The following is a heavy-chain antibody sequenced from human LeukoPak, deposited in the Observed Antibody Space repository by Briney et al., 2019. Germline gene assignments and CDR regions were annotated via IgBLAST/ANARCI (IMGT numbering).Heavy chain of an antibody. Sequence: SETLSLTCTVSGGSISSSSYYWGWIRQPPGKGLEWIGSIYYSGSTNYNPSLKSRVTISVDTSKNQFSLKLSSVTAADTAVYYCARAKSSSWTAFDYWGQGTLVTVSS. D-gene: IGHD6-13*01. CDR1: GGSISSSSYY. CDR2: IYYSGST. V-gene: IGHV4-39*07. J-gene: IGHJ4*02. CDR3: ARAKSSSWTAFDY.